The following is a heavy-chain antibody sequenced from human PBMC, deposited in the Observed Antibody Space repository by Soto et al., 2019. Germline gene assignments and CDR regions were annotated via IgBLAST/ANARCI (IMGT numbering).Heavy chain of an antibody. CDR1: GGSFSGYY. V-gene: IGHV4-34*01. CDR3: ARGWGYYDSSGYYIDY. J-gene: IGHJ4*02. D-gene: IGHD3-22*01. CDR2: INHSRST. Sequence: SETLSLTCAVYGGSFSGYYWSWIRQPPGKGLGWIGEINHSRSTNYNPSLKSRVTISVDTSKNQFSLKLSSVTAADTAVYYCARGWGYYDSSGYYIDYWGQGTLVTVSS.